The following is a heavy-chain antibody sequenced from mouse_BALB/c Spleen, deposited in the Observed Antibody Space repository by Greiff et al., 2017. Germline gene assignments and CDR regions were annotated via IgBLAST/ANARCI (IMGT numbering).Heavy chain of an antibody. V-gene: IGHV14-3*02. D-gene: IGHD2-1*01. CDR2: IDPANGNT. CDR3: ADGNYLYFDD. CDR1: GFNIKDTY. J-gene: IGHJ2*01. Sequence: VQLQQSGAALVKPGASVTLSCTASGFNIKDTYMHWVKQRPEQGLEWIGRIDPANGNTKYDPKFQGKATITADTSSNTAYLQLSSLTSEDTAVYDWADGNYLYFDDWGQGTTLTVSA.